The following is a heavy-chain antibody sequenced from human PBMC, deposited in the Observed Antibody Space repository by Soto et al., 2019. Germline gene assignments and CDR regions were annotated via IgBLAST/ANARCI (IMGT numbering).Heavy chain of an antibody. Sequence: ASVKVSCKASGYTFTSYGISWVRQAPGQGLEWMGWISAYNGNTNYAQKLQGRVTITTDTSTSTAYMELRSLRSVDTAVYYCARGRLDDFWSGYYLGLDYYYGMDVWG. CDR2: ISAYNGNT. J-gene: IGHJ6*02. CDR3: ARGRLDDFWSGYYLGLDYYYGMDV. CDR1: GYTFTSYG. V-gene: IGHV1-18*01. D-gene: IGHD3-3*01.